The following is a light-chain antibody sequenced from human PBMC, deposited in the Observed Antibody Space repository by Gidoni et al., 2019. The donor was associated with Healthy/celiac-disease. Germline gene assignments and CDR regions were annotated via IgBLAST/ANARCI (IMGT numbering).Light chain of an antibody. J-gene: IGKJ1*01. Sequence: ELVMTQSPATLSVSPGERATLSCRASQSGSSNLAWYQQKPGQAPRLRIYGASPRATGIPARFSGSGSGTEFTLTISSLQSEDFAVYYCQQYNNWHPWTFGQXTKVEIK. CDR1: QSGSSN. V-gene: IGKV3-15*01. CDR3: QQYNNWHPWT. CDR2: GAS.